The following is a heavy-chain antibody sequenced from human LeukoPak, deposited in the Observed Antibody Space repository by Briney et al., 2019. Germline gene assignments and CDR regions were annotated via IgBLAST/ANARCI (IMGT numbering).Heavy chain of an antibody. CDR1: GVSISSSNYY. J-gene: IGHJ4*02. V-gene: IGHV4-39*01. CDR2: IHYSGST. Sequence: SETLSLTCTVSGVSISSSNYYWGWIRQPPGKGLEWMGSIHYSGSTYNNPSLKSRVTMSVDTSKSQFSLKVSSVTAADTAVYYCARLLHDSRGYYYFDYWGQGTLVIVSS. CDR3: ARLLHDSRGYYYFDY. D-gene: IGHD3-22*01.